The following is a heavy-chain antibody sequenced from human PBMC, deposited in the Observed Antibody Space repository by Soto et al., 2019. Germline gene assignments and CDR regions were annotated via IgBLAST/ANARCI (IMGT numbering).Heavy chain of an antibody. J-gene: IGHJ4*02. CDR3: ARGGPVQLWAFDY. Sequence: QVQLQEAGPGLVRSSETLSLTCTVSGASISSYFWSWIRQPPGKGLEWVAYVSYSGSPHYNPSLPSRVTVSVDTSTSQFSLEVTSLTAADTAVYYCARGGPVQLWAFDYWGQGSLVTVSS. D-gene: IGHD5-18*01. V-gene: IGHV4-59*01. CDR2: VSYSGSP. CDR1: GASISSYF.